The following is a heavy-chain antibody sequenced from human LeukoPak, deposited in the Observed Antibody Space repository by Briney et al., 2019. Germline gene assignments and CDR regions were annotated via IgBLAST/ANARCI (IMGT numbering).Heavy chain of an antibody. J-gene: IGHJ3*02. V-gene: IGHV1-46*01. Sequence: ASVKVSCKASGYTFTSYYMHWVRQAPGQGLEWMGIINPSGGSTSYAQRFQGRVTMTRDMSTSTVYMELSSLRSEDTAVYYCARVRGSGSYYPLGGAFDIWGQGTMVTVSS. D-gene: IGHD3-10*01. CDR1: GYTFTSYY. CDR2: INPSGGST. CDR3: ARVRGSGSYYPLGGAFDI.